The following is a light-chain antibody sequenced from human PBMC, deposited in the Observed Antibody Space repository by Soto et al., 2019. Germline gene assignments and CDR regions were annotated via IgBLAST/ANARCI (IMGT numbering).Light chain of an antibody. Sequence: EIVMTQSPATLSVSPGERAALSCRASQSVSSKLAWYRQRPGQAPRLVIYDTSTRATGVPARFSGSGSGTDFTLTISSLQSEDFGVYYCQQYNDWFSITFGQGTRLEIK. J-gene: IGKJ5*01. CDR1: QSVSSK. CDR3: QQYNDWFSIT. CDR2: DTS. V-gene: IGKV3-15*01.